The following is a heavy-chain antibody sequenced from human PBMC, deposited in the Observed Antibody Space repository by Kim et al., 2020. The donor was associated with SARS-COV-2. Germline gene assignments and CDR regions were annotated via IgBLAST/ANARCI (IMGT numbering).Heavy chain of an antibody. J-gene: IGHJ5*02. V-gene: IGHV1-2*02. D-gene: IGHD3-22*01. CDR1: GYIFIDYY. CDR3: AKEKTYYDNP. Sequence: ASVKVSCKASGYIFIDYYMHWLRQAPGHGLEWVGWMNPKNGDTHYGQNFQGRIILTMDTSSNTPSMELSSLKPDDTAIYYCAKEKTYYDNPWGQGTLVTV. CDR2: MNPKNGDT.